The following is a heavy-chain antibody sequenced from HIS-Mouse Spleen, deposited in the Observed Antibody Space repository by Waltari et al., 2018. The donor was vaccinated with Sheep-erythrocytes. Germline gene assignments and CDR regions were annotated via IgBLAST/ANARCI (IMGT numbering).Heavy chain of an antibody. CDR2: YSWSMSYI. CDR1: GFTFSSYS. CDR3: ARVASGATFDY. V-gene: IGHV3-21*01. J-gene: IGHJ4*02. Sequence: EVQLVESGGGLVKPGGSLRLSCAASGFTFSSYSMNWVRQAPGKGRVWVSSYSWSMSYIYYAASVKGRFTISRDNAKNSLYLQMNSLRAEDTAVYYCARVASGATFDYWGQGTLVTVSS. D-gene: IGHD1-26*01.